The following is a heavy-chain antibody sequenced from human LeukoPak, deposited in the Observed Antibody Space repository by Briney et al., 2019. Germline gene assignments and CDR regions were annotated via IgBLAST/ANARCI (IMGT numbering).Heavy chain of an antibody. CDR1: GFTFSSYA. CDR3: ARWGFTTHY. D-gene: IGHD3-22*01. V-gene: IGHV3-30-3*01. CDR2: ISYDGSNK. Sequence: GGSLRLSCAASGFTFSSYAMHWVRQAPGKGLEWVAVISYDGSNKYYADSVKGRFTISRDNSKNTLYLQMNSLRAEDTAVYYCARWGFTTHYWGQGTLVTVSS. J-gene: IGHJ4*02.